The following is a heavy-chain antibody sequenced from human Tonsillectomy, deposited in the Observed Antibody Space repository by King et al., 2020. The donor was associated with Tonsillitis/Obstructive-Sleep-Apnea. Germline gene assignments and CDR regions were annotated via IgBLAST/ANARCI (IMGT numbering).Heavy chain of an antibody. CDR1: GFTFSSYA. CDR3: ARYVADSLVY. D-gene: IGHD6-19*01. Sequence: VQLVESGGGVVQPGRSLRLSCAASGFTFSSYAMHWVRQAPGKGLEWVAVILYDGSNKYYADFVKGRFTISRDNSKNTLYLQMNSLRGADTAVYYCARYVADSLVYWGQGTLVTVSS. CDR2: ILYDGSNK. V-gene: IGHV3-30*04. J-gene: IGHJ4*02.